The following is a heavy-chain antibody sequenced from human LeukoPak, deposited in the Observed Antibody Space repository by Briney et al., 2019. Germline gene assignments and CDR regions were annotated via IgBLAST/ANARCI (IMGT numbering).Heavy chain of an antibody. Sequence: SETLSLTCAVYGGSFRGYYWRWIRQPPGKGVEGIGEINHSGSTNYNPSLKRRVTISVDTSNNQFSLKLSSVTAADTAVYYCARVHGYSGYPVDYWGQGTLVTVSS. V-gene: IGHV4-34*01. CDR3: ARVHGYSGYPVDY. D-gene: IGHD5-12*01. CDR1: GGSFRGYY. CDR2: INHSGST. J-gene: IGHJ4*02.